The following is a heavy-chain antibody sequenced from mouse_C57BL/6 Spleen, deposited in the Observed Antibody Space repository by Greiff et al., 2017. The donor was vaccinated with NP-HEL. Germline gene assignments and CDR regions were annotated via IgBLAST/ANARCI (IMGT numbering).Heavy chain of an antibody. D-gene: IGHD1-1*01. CDR2: IDPNSGGT. CDR3: ARERRLTTVGDY. Sequence: QQSCKASGYTFTSYWMHWVKQRPGRGLEWIGRIDPNSGGTKYNEKFKSKATLTVDKPSSTAYMQLSSLTSEDSAVYYCARERRLTTVGDYWGQGTTLTVSS. CDR1: GYTFTSYW. V-gene: IGHV1-72*01. J-gene: IGHJ2*01.